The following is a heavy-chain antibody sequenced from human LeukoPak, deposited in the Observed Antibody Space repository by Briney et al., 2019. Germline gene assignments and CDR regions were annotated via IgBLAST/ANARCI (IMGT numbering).Heavy chain of an antibody. CDR2: IYYSGTT. CDR3: ARQLSDYYYYYMDV. CDR1: GGSISSSNHY. D-gene: IGHD2/OR15-2a*01. J-gene: IGHJ6*03. Sequence: SETLSLTCTVSGGSISSSNHYWGWIRQPPGKGLEWIGTIYYSGTTYYNPPLESRVTISEDTSKNQFSLTLRSVTAADTAVYYCARQLSDYYYYYMDVWGKGTTVTVSS. V-gene: IGHV4-39*01.